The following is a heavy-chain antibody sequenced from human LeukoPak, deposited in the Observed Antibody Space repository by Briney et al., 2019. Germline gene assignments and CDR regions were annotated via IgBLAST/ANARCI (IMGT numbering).Heavy chain of an antibody. D-gene: IGHD5-18*01. CDR1: GYSISSGYY. Sequence: PLETLSLTCTVSGYSISSGYYWGWIRQPPGKGLEWIGSIYHSGSTYYNPSLKSRVTISVDTSKNQFSLKLSSVTAADTAVYYCARRRGYSPRLFDYWGQGTLVTVSS. V-gene: IGHV4-38-2*02. CDR2: IYHSGST. J-gene: IGHJ4*02. CDR3: ARRRGYSPRLFDY.